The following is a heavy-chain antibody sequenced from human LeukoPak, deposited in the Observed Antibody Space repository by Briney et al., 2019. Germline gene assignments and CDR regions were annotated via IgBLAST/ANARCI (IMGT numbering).Heavy chain of an antibody. CDR3: VRQKQHCNGGSCFPPDC. J-gene: IGHJ4*02. D-gene: IGHD2-15*01. CDR2: IYYSGRA. V-gene: IGHV4-59*05. Sequence: GSLRLSCAASGFTFNSHHMNWVRQAPGKGLEWIVAIYYSGRAYHNPSLRSRLTISVDTSKNQFSLKLNSVTATDTAIYYCVRQKQHCNGGSCFPPDCWGQGTLVTVSS. CDR1: GFTFNSHH.